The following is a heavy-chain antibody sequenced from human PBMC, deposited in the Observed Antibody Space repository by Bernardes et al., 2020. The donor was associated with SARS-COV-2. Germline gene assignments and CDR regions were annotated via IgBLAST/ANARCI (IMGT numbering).Heavy chain of an antibody. V-gene: IGHV5-51*01. J-gene: IGHJ5*02. Sequence: GESLKISCRAFEYSFASYYIAWVRQVPGKGLELVGLISPYDSNTIYNPSFRGHVTMSTDTSINTAYLQWDSLKASDSAMYFCARGPIAPRDNWLDPWGQGTLVTVSS. CDR2: ISPYDSNT. D-gene: IGHD2-15*01. CDR3: ARGPIAPRDNWLDP. CDR1: EYSFASYY.